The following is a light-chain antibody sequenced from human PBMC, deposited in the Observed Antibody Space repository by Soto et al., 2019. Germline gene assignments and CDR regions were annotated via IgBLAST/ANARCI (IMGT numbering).Light chain of an antibody. J-gene: IGKJ1*01. Sequence: DIQMTQSPSSVSASVGDRVTITCRASQGISSNLVWYHQKPGKAPNLLIYSASALQSGVPSRFSGSGSGTDFTRTITSLQPEDFATYYCQQANSFPLAFGQGTKV. CDR1: QGISSN. CDR2: SAS. V-gene: IGKV1-12*01. CDR3: QQANSFPLA.